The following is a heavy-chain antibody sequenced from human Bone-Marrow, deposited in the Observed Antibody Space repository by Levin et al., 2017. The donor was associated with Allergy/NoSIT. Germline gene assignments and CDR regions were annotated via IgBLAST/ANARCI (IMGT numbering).Heavy chain of an antibody. D-gene: IGHD4-17*01. J-gene: IGHJ4*02. CDR1: GFTFSNFG. V-gene: IGHV3-30*18. CDR3: AKTTVTRISTLDY. CDR2: ISYDGSNK. Sequence: SCTASGFTFSNFGMHWVRQAPGKGLEWVALISYDGSNKYYIDSVKGRFTISRDNSKNTMYLQMNSLRAEDTAVYYCAKTTVTRISTLDYWGRGALVTVSS.